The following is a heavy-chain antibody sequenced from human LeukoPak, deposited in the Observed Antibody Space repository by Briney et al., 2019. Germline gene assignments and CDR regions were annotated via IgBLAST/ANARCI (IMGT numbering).Heavy chain of an antibody. D-gene: IGHD1-1*01. Sequence: GGSLRLSCAASGFTFSAAWMSWVRQAPGKGLEWVARIKSKTDGGTTDYAAPVKGRFTVSRDDSKNTLYLQMTSLKTGDTAVYYCTVAGTDYWGQGTLVTVSS. CDR3: TVAGTDY. V-gene: IGHV3-15*01. J-gene: IGHJ4*02. CDR1: GFTFSAAW. CDR2: IKSKTDGGTT.